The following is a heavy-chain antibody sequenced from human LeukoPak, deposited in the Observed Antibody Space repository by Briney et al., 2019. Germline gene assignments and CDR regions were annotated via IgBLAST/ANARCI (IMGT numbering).Heavy chain of an antibody. CDR3: ARVSPGGNCVY. D-gene: IGHD4-23*01. CDR1: GGSISSYY. J-gene: IGHJ4*02. V-gene: IGHV4-4*07. CDR2: IYRSGST. Sequence: SETLSLTCTVSGGSISSYYWSWLRQPAGKGLEWIGRIYRSGSTNYNPSLKSRVTMSVDMSRNQFSLKLSSVTAADTAVYYCARVSPGGNCVYLGEGSLVTVSP.